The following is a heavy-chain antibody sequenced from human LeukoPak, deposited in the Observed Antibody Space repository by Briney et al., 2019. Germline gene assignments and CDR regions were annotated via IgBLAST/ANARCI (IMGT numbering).Heavy chain of an antibody. V-gene: IGHV1-18*04. CDR1: GYTFTSYG. D-gene: IGHD3-16*01. J-gene: IGHJ6*04. CDR2: ISAYNGNT. Sequence: ASVKVSCKASGYTFTSYGISWVRQAPGQGLEWMGWISAYNGNTNYAQKLQGRVTMTTDTSTSTAYMELRSLRSDDTAVYYCARTPGGSYAYYYYGMDVWGKGITVTVSS. CDR3: ARTPGGSYAYYYYGMDV.